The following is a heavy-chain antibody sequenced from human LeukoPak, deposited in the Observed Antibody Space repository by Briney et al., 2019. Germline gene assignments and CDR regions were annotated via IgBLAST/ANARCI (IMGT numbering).Heavy chain of an antibody. D-gene: IGHD4-17*01. J-gene: IGHJ3*02. CDR1: EFTFSASA. CDR2: IRSKANSYAT. Sequence: GGSLKLSCAASEFTFSASAMHWVRQASGKGLEWVGRIRSKANSYATAYAASVKGRFTISRDDSENTAYLQVNSLKTEDTAVYYCTTILYGDYGTFDIWGQGTMVTASS. CDR3: TTILYGDYGTFDI. V-gene: IGHV3-73*01.